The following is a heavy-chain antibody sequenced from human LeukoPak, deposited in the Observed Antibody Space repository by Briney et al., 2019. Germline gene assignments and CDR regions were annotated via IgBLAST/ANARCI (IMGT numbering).Heavy chain of an antibody. J-gene: IGHJ6*03. Sequence: GGSLRLSCAASGFTFDDYAMHWVRQAPGKGLEWVSGISWNSGSIGYADSVKGRFTISRDNAKNSLYLQMNSLRAEDTAVYYCAKGILYGGGSSWFDYYMDVWGKGTTVTVSS. CDR1: GFTFDDYA. D-gene: IGHD6-13*01. V-gene: IGHV3-9*01. CDR3: AKGILYGGGSSWFDYYMDV. CDR2: ISWNSGSI.